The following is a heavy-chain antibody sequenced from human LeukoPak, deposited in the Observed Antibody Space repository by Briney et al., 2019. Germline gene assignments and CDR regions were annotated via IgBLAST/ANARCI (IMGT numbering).Heavy chain of an antibody. CDR1: GGTFSSYA. CDR3: AAAGIVGATRAFDI. J-gene: IGHJ3*02. D-gene: IGHD1-26*01. V-gene: IGHV1-69*05. CDR2: IIPIFGTE. Sequence: SVKVSCKASGGTFSSYAISWVRQAPGQGLEWMGGIIPIFGTENYAQKYQERVTITRDMSTSTAYMELSSLRSEDTAVYYCAAAGIVGATRAFDIWGQGTMVTVSS.